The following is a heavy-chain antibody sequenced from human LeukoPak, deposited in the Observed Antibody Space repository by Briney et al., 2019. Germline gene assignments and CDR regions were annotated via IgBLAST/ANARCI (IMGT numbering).Heavy chain of an antibody. Sequence: GGSLRLSCAASGFTFSTYGMSWVRQAPGKGLEWVSAIRSGGENTYYADSVRGRFTISRDNSRGTLSLQMNSLRAEDTAVYFCAILSWDGRGSFYWGQGTLVTVSS. V-gene: IGHV3-23*01. CDR2: IRSGGENT. D-gene: IGHD2/OR15-2a*01. CDR3: AILSWDGRGSFY. J-gene: IGHJ4*02. CDR1: GFTFSTYG.